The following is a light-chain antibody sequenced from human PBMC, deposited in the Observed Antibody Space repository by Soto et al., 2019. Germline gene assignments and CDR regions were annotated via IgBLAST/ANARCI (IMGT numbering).Light chain of an antibody. J-gene: IGLJ3*02. CDR2: GNI. Sequence: QAVVTQPPSVSGAPGQRVTISCTGSSSNIGGGYDVHWYQQLPGTAPKLLVYGNINRPSRVPDRFSGSKSDTSASLAINGLQAEDEADYYCLSYDSSLSAWVFGGGTQLTVL. V-gene: IGLV1-40*01. CDR1: SSNIGGGYD. CDR3: LSYDSSLSAWV.